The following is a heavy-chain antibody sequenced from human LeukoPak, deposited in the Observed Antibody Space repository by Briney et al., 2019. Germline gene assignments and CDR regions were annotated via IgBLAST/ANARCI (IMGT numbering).Heavy chain of an antibody. D-gene: IGHD3-10*01. J-gene: IGHJ4*02. CDR2: IYPGDSDT. CDR1: GYSFTSYW. V-gene: IGHV5-51*01. Sequence: GESLKISCKGSGYSFTSYWIGWVRQMPGKGLEWMGIIYPGDSDTRYSPSFQGQVTISADNSISTAYLQWSSLKASDTAMYYCARQGTYYYGSGSYYNWGQGTLVTVSS. CDR3: ARQGTYYYGSGSYYN.